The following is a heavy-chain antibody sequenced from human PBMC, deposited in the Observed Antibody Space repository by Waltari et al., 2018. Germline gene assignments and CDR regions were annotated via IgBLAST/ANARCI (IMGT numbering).Heavy chain of an antibody. V-gene: IGHV1-24*01. J-gene: IGHJ5*02. CDR1: GYSLTESA. CDR3: TRDRVGYCSGGTCYSRWFDP. Sequence: QVQLVQSGAEVTKPGASVKVSCRVSGYSLTESALHWGRQAPGKGLEWLGGFDPEYGEAVYAQEFQGRVTMTEDTSKDTAYMELSSLTYEDTAVYYCTRDRVGYCSGGTCYSRWFDPWGQGTLVTVSS. CDR2: FDPEYGEA. D-gene: IGHD2-15*01.